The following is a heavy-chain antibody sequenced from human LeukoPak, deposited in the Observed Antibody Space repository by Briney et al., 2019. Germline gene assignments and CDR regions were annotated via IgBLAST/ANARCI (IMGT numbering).Heavy chain of an antibody. D-gene: IGHD6-13*01. J-gene: IGHJ3*02. V-gene: IGHV3-7*01. Sequence: NPGGSLRLSCAASGFTFSSYWMSWVRQAPGKGLEWVANIKQDGSEKYYVDSVMGRFTISRDNAKNSLYLQMNSLRAEDTAVYYCASFIARYAFDIWGQGTMVTVSS. CDR3: ASFIARYAFDI. CDR2: IKQDGSEK. CDR1: GFTFSSYW.